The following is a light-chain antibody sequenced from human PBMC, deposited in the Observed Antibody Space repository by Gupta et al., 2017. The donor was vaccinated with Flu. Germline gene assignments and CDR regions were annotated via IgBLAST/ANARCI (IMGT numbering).Light chain of an antibody. Sequence: SSLSASLGDRGTITCRANETIKKYLNWYKQKPGQAPKLLIYETLNWQSGVTSRFSGSGYETDLTLTISSRQPEDFATYYCQQSYGNPRFAFGHGTXVDIK. V-gene: IGKV1-39*01. CDR1: ETIKKY. CDR3: QQSYGNPRFA. J-gene: IGKJ3*01. CDR2: ETL.